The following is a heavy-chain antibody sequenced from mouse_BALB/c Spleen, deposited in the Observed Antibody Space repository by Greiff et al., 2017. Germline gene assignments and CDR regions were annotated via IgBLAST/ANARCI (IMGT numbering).Heavy chain of an antibody. D-gene: IGHD1-1*02. J-gene: IGHJ3*01. Sequence: EVHLVESGGGLVKPGGSLKLSCAASGFTFSSYAMSWVRQTPEKRLEWVASISSGGSTYYPDRVKGRFTISRDNARNILYLQMSSLRSEDTAMYYCARGHGSYEGGWFAYGGQGTLVTVSA. CDR1: GFTFSSYA. V-gene: IGHV5-6-5*01. CDR2: ISSGGST. CDR3: ARGHGSYEGGWFAY.